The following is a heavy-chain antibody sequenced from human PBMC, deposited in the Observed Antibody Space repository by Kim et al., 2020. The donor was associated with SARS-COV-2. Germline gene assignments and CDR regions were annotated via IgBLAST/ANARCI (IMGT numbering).Heavy chain of an antibody. Sequence: GGSLRLSCAASGFPFGSYTMAWVRQAPGRGLEWVSTISSRSSYIYYSDSLRGRFPVSRDNAQNSLHLQMHSLRVSDTAVYYCARGLVGTTAGDFAYWGQGVMVTVSS. CDR2: ISSRSSYI. D-gene: IGHD4-4*01. J-gene: IGHJ4*02. V-gene: IGHV3-21*04. CDR1: GFPFGSYT. CDR3: ARGLVGTTAGDFAY.